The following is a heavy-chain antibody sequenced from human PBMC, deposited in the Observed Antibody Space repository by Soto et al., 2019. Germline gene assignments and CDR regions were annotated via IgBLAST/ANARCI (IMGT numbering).Heavy chain of an antibody. CDR2: ISAYNGNT. CDR1: GYTFTSYG. D-gene: IGHD2-15*01. CDR3: ATSREATSGGLDY. J-gene: IGHJ4*02. Sequence: QVQLVQSGAEVKKPGASVKVSCKASGYTFTSYGISWVRQAPGQGLEWMGWISAYNGNTNYAQNFQGWVTMTRDTSISAAHRELSRLTSDATAVYYCATSREATSGGLDYWGQGTLVIVSS. V-gene: IGHV1-18*01.